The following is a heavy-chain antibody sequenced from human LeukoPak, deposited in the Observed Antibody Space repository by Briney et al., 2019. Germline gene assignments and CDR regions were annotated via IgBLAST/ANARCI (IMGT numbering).Heavy chain of an antibody. CDR1: GFTFSTYS. CDR3: ARGGSYVHY. V-gene: IGHV3-48*04. CDR2: INSGGSAI. J-gene: IGHJ4*02. Sequence: GGSLRLSCAASGFTFSTYSMNWVRQAPGKGLEWVSYINSGGSAIYYADSVKGRFTISRDNAKNSLYLQMNSLRADDTAVYYCARGGSYVHYWGQGTLVTVSS. D-gene: IGHD1-26*01.